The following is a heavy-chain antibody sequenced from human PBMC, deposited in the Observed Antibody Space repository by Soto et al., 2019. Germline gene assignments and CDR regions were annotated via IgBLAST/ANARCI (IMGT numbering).Heavy chain of an antibody. D-gene: IGHD3-22*01. Sequence: GASVKVSCKASGGTFSSYTISWVRQAPGQGLEWMGRIIPILGIANYAQKFQGRVTITADKSTSTAYMELSSLRSEDTAVYYCAKTYYYDSSGYYGPPDYWGQGTLVTVSS. CDR1: GGTFSSYT. V-gene: IGHV1-69*02. J-gene: IGHJ4*02. CDR2: IIPILGIA. CDR3: AKTYYYDSSGYYGPPDY.